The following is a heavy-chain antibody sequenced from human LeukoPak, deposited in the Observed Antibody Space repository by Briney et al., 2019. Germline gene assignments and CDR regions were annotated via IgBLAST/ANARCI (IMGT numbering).Heavy chain of an antibody. CDR3: AKDGDSSGYYWRKYYFDY. J-gene: IGHJ4*02. Sequence: GGSLRLSCAASGFTFTSYAMSWVRQAPGKGLEWASAISGSGGSTYYADSVKGRFTISRDKSKNTLYLQMDSLRAEDTAVYYCAKDGDSSGYYWRKYYFDYWGQGTLVTVSS. V-gene: IGHV3-23*01. CDR1: GFTFTSYA. D-gene: IGHD3-22*01. CDR2: ISGSGGST.